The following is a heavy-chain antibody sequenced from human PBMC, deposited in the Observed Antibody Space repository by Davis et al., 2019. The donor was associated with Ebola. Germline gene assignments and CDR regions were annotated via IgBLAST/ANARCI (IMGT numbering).Heavy chain of an antibody. Sequence: GESLKISCAASGFTFSTYGMHWVRQAPGKGLEWVAVISYDGRNKLYADSVKGRFTISRDNSKNTVYLQMDSLRAEDTAVYFCAKDHRFIVAAVTGLDYWGQGTPVTVSS. CDR3: AKDHRFIVAAVTGLDY. CDR1: GFTFSTYG. J-gene: IGHJ4*02. V-gene: IGHV3-30*18. D-gene: IGHD5-12*01. CDR2: ISYDGRNK.